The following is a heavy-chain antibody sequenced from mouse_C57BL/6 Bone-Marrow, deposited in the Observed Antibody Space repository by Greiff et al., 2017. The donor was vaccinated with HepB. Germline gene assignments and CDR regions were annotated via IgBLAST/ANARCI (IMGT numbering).Heavy chain of an antibody. J-gene: IGHJ3*01. CDR2: INPSSGYT. Sequence: VQLQQSGAELAKPGASVKLSCKASGYTFTSYWMHWVKQRPGQGLEWIGYINPSSGYTKYNQKFKDKATLTADKSSSTAYMQLSSLTYEDSAVYYCASPYEYDEGWFAYWGQGTLVTVSA. CDR3: ASPYEYDEGWFAY. CDR1: GYTFTSYW. D-gene: IGHD2-4*01. V-gene: IGHV1-7*01.